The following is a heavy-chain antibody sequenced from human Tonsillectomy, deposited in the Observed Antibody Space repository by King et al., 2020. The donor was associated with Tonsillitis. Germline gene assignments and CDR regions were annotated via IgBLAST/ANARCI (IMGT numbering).Heavy chain of an antibody. Sequence: VQLQESGPGLVKPSETLSLTCTVSVGSISSYYWSWIRQPPGKGLEWIGYIYYSGSTNYNPSLKSRVTISVDTSKNQFFLKLSSVTAADTAVYYCARFYYESSDYYYGFDYWGQGTLVTVSS. J-gene: IGHJ4*02. CDR2: IYYSGST. CDR3: ARFYYESSDYYYGFDY. CDR1: VGSISSYY. D-gene: IGHD3-22*01. V-gene: IGHV4-59*01.